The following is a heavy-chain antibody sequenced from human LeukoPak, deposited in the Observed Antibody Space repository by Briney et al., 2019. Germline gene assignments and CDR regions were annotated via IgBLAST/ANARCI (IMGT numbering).Heavy chain of an antibody. CDR3: ARLNGAVSHDFDI. CDR2: IYYSGST. V-gene: IGHV4-59*01. D-gene: IGHD1-1*01. Sequence: PSETLSLTCTVSGDSISTYYWSWIRQPPGKGLGWIGYIYYSGSTNYNPSLKSRVTISLDTSENQFSLRLSSVTAADTAVYYCARLNGAVSHDFDIWGQGTMVTVSS. J-gene: IGHJ3*02. CDR1: GDSISTYY.